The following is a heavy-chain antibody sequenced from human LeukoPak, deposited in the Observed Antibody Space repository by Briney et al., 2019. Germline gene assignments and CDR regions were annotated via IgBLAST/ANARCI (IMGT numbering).Heavy chain of an antibody. V-gene: IGHV3-53*01. CDR2: IYSGGST. D-gene: IGHD3-22*01. Sequence: GGSLRLSCAASGFSFSGYAMHWVRQAPGKGLEWVSVIYSGGSTYYADSVKGRFTISRDNSKNTLYLQMNSLRAEDTAVYYCARDLDYYDSSYYYYGMDVWGQGTTVTVSS. CDR3: ARDLDYYDSSYYYYGMDV. J-gene: IGHJ6*02. CDR1: GFSFSGYA.